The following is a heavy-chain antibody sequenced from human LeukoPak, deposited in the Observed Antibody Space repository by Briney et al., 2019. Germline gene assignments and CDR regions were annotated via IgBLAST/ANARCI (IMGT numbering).Heavy chain of an antibody. CDR1: GVSISSYY. CDR3: ARHEAQDFDY. V-gene: IGHV4-59*04. J-gene: IGHJ4*02. CDR2: IYYSGTT. Sequence: SETLSLTCTVSGVSISSYYWSWIRQPPGKGLEWIGSIYYSGTTYYSSSLKSRVIISVDTSKNQFSLKLSSVTATDTAVYYCARHEAQDFDYWGQGTLVTVSS.